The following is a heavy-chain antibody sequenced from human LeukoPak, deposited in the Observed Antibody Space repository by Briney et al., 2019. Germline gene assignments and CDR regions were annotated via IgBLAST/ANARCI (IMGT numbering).Heavy chain of an antibody. V-gene: IGHV1-18*01. Sequence: ASVQVSCKASGYTFTSYGISWVRQAPGQGLEWVGWISAYNGNTNYAQKLQGRLTMTTDTSTSTAYMELRSLRSDDTAVYYCARDGSFRCSSTSCYSGYDYYGMDVWGQGTTVTVSS. CDR1: GYTFTSYG. CDR2: ISAYNGNT. CDR3: ARDGSFRCSSTSCYSGYDYYGMDV. J-gene: IGHJ6*02. D-gene: IGHD2-2*01.